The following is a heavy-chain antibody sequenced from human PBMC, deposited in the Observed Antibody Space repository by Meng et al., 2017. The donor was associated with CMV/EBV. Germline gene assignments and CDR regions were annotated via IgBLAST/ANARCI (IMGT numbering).Heavy chain of an antibody. Sequence: FTIYDINWVRQATGQGLEWMGWMNPNSGNTGYAQKFQGRVTMTRNTSISTAYMELSSLRSEDTAVYYCARGPANYGSGSYSPYNWFDPWGQGTLVTVSS. V-gene: IGHV1-8*01. CDR1: FTIYD. CDR3: ARGPANYGSGSYSPYNWFDP. D-gene: IGHD3-10*01. CDR2: MNPNSGNT. J-gene: IGHJ5*02.